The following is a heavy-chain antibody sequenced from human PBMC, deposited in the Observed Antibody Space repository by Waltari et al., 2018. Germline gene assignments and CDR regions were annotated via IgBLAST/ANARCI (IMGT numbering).Heavy chain of an antibody. Sequence: EVQLLESGCGLAQPGGSLRLAYAASGSTVGSKYMSWVRQAPGKGLGLVSHIDIDCRTYYADSVKGRFTISRDNYKNTVYLQMSRLRVEDTAVYYCAKDAGPVAAEGDDWGQGTLVTVSS. CDR3: AKDAGPVAAEGDD. D-gene: IGHD6-19*01. CDR1: GSTVGSKY. V-gene: IGHV3-66*01. CDR2: IDIDCRT. J-gene: IGHJ4*02.